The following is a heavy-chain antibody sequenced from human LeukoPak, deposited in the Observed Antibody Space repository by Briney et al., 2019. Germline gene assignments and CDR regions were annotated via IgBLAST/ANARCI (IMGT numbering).Heavy chain of an antibody. CDR3: VRDLILVWTPGDDFDH. Sequence: GGSLRLSCAASGFTFSNYWMHWVRQAPGKGLEWVSRINEYGTTITYADSVKGRFTISRENARNKLFLQMNSLTPEDTAVYYCVRDLILVWTPGDDFDHWGQGTLVTVSS. J-gene: IGHJ4*02. CDR1: GFTFSNYW. V-gene: IGHV3-74*01. CDR2: INEYGTTI. D-gene: IGHD3-16*01.